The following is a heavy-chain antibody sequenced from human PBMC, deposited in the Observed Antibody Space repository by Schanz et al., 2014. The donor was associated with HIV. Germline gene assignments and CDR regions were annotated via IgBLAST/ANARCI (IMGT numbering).Heavy chain of an antibody. J-gene: IGHJ6*02. CDR1: GYTFTSYY. D-gene: IGHD6-6*01. CDR3: AREGTAARQFYYYGMDV. V-gene: IGHV1-18*04. Sequence: QVQLMQSGAELKKPGASVKVSCKASGYTFTSYYMHWVRQAPGQGLEWMGWISAYNGNTKYAQKLQGRLTMTTDTSTSTAYMELRRLRSDDTAVYYCAREGTAARQFYYYGMDVWGQGTTVTVSS. CDR2: ISAYNGNT.